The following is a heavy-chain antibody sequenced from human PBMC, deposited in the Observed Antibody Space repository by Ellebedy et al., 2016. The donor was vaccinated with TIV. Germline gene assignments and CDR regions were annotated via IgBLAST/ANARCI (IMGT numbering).Heavy chain of an antibody. D-gene: IGHD5-18*01. V-gene: IGHV5-51*01. CDR3: ASNYGYGVPVDF. J-gene: IGHJ4*02. CDR2: IYPGDSNT. CDR1: GYEFTNYW. Sequence: PGGSLRLSCRGSGYEFTNYWIGWVRQMPGKGLEWIGIIYPGDSNTMYSPSFQGQVTISADKSVSPAYLQWTSLKASDTALYFCASNYGYGVPVDFWGQGTLVIVSS.